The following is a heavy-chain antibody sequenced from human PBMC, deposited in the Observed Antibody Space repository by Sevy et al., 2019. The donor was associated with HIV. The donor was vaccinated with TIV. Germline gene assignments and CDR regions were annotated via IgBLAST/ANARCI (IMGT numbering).Heavy chain of an antibody. D-gene: IGHD1-1*01. CDR2: ISYDGIKT. J-gene: IGHJ4*02. V-gene: IGHV3-30*18. CDR1: GFTFSTYG. CDR3: AKDGGWYNYAPSDY. Sequence: GGFLRLSCAASGFTFSTYGMHWVRQAPGKGLEWVAVISYDGIKTYYADSMKGRFTISRDNSKNTLYLQMNSLRPEDTAECYCAKDGGWYNYAPSDYWGLGTLVTVSS.